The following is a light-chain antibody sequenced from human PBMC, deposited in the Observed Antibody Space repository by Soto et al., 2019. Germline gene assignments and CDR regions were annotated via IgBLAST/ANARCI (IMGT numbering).Light chain of an antibody. Sequence: EIVLTQSPATLSLSPGERATPSRRASQSVSGFLAWYQQKPGQAPRLLIYDVSDRATGIPARFSGSGSGTDFTLTISSLEPEDFAVYYCQQYGSSPITFGQGTRLEI. CDR1: QSVSGF. CDR2: DVS. J-gene: IGKJ5*01. CDR3: QQYGSSPIT. V-gene: IGKV3-11*01.